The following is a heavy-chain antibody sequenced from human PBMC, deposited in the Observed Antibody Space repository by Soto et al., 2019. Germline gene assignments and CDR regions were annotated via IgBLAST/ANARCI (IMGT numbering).Heavy chain of an antibody. CDR1: GYTFTSYG. J-gene: IGHJ4*02. V-gene: IGHV1-18*04. CDR2: ISAYNGNT. Sequence: GASGKVSCKASGYTFTSYGISWVRQAPGQGLEWMGWISAYNGNTNYAQKLQGRVTMTTDTSTSTAYMELRSQRSDDTAVYYCARDSNDYVWGSYRYNPYFDYWGQGTLVTVSS. CDR3: ARDSNDYVWGSYRYNPYFDY. D-gene: IGHD3-16*02.